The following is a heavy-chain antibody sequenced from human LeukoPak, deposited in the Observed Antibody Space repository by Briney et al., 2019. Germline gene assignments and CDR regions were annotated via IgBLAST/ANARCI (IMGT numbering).Heavy chain of an antibody. CDR2: IYSSGST. D-gene: IGHD3-22*01. CDR1: GASISGSGYY. J-gene: IGHJ4*02. V-gene: IGHV4-39*07. CDR3: ARDVYYYDSSGRYYFDY. Sequence: SETLSLTCAVSGASISGSGYYWGWIRQPPGKGLEWIGNIYSSGSTYYNPSLKSRVTMSVDTSKNQFSLKLSSVTAADTAVYYCARDVYYYDSSGRYYFDYWGQGTLVTVSS.